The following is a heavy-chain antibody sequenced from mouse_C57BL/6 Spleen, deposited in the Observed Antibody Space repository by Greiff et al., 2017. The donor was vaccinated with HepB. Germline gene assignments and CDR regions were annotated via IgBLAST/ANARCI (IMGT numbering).Heavy chain of an antibody. Sequence: EVQRVESGGGLVKPGGSLKLSCAASGFTFSSYAMSWVRQTPEKRLEWVATISDGGSYTYYPDNVKGRFTISRDNAKNNLYLQMSHLKSEDTAMYYCARFMITWYFDVWGTGTTVTVSS. CDR1: GFTFSSYA. J-gene: IGHJ1*03. CDR3: ARFMITWYFDV. V-gene: IGHV5-4*01. D-gene: IGHD2-4*01. CDR2: ISDGGSYT.